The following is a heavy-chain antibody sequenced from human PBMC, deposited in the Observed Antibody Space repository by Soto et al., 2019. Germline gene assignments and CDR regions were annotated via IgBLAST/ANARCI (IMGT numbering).Heavy chain of an antibody. CDR3: AKSYCGGDCLFDY. CDR1: GFTFGSYA. CDR2: ISGSGRST. Sequence: EVQLLESGGDLVQPGGSLRLSCAASGFTFGSYAISWVRQPPGKGLEWVSVISGSGRSTYYADSVKGRFTISRDNSKNTLYLQITSLRVEDTAVYYCAKSYCGGDCLFDYWGQGALVTVSS. D-gene: IGHD2-21*02. J-gene: IGHJ4*02. V-gene: IGHV3-23*01.